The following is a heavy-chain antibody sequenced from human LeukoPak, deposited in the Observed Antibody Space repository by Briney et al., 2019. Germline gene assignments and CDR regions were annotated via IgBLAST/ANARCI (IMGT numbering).Heavy chain of an antibody. CDR3: ATVVTAILHNWFDP. CDR2: ISCSGGST. Sequence: GGSLRLSCAAAGFTFSSYAMSWVRQAPGKGLEWVSAISCSGGSTYYADSGKGRFTIARDNPNKQLSLQLNSLRADDTAVYYCATVVTAILHNWFDPWRQGPLVTVSS. D-gene: IGHD2-21*02. V-gene: IGHV3-23*01. J-gene: IGHJ5*02. CDR1: GFTFSSYA.